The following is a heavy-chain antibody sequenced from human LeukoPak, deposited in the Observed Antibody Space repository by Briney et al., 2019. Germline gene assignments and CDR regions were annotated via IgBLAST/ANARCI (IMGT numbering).Heavy chain of an antibody. D-gene: IGHD2-2*01. CDR1: GGSISSYY. CDR2: IYTSGST. V-gene: IGHV4-4*07. Sequence: SETLSLTCTVSGGSISSYYWSWIRQPAGKGLEWIGRIYTSGSTNYNPSLKSRVTMSVDTSKNQFSLKLSSVTAADTAVYYCAGEEDCSSTSCYYFAYWGQGTLVTVSS. CDR3: AGEEDCSSTSCYYFAY. J-gene: IGHJ4*02.